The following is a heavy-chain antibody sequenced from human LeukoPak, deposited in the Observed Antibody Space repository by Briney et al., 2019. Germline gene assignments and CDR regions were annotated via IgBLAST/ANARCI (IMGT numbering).Heavy chain of an antibody. CDR3: ASEIFGGAAAGPFDY. Sequence: ASVKVSCKASGYTFNSYAIHWVRQAPGQSLEWMGWINAGNGNTKYSQKFQGRVTITRDTSASTAYMELSSLRSEDTAVYYCASEIFGGAAAGPFDYWGQGTLVTVSS. J-gene: IGHJ4*02. CDR2: INAGNGNT. V-gene: IGHV1-3*01. D-gene: IGHD6-13*01. CDR1: GYTFNSYA.